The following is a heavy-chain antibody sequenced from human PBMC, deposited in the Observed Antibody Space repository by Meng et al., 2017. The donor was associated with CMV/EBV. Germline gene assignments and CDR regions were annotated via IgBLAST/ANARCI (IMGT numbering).Heavy chain of an antibody. Sequence: SVKVSCKASGGTFSSYAICWVRQAPEQGLEWMGGIIPIFGTANYAQKFQGRVTITTEASTSTAYMGLSSLRSEDTAVYYCARVPRITMVRGVEYGMDVWGQGTTVTVSS. J-gene: IGHJ6*02. CDR3: ARVPRITMVRGVEYGMDV. D-gene: IGHD3-10*01. CDR1: GGTFSSYA. CDR2: IIPIFGTA. V-gene: IGHV1-69*05.